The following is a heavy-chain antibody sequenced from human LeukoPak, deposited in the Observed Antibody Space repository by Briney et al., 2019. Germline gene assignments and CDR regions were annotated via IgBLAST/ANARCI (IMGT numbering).Heavy chain of an antibody. CDR2: IYTSGST. CDR3: ARGRNFDWFTNWFDP. CDR1: GDSISGTSSF. J-gene: IGHJ5*02. Sequence: SETLSLTCSVSGDSISGTSSFWSWIRQSAGKGLEWIGRIYTSGSTNYNPSLKSRVTMSVDTSKNQFSLKLSSVTAADTAVYYCARGRNFDWFTNWFDPWGQGTLVTVSS. V-gene: IGHV4-61*02. D-gene: IGHD3-9*01.